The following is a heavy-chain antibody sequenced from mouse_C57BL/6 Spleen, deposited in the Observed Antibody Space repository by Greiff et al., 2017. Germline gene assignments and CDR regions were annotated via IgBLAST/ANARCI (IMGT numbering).Heavy chain of an antibody. D-gene: IGHD3-2*02. Sequence: QVQLKESGAELVRPGTSVKVSCKASGYAFTNYLIEWVKQRPGHGLEWIGVINPGSGGTNYNEKFKGKATLTADKSSSTAYMQLSSLTSEDSAVYFCARSDSSGYGFAYWGQGTLVTVSA. CDR2: INPGSGGT. V-gene: IGHV1-54*01. CDR1: GYAFTNYL. J-gene: IGHJ3*01. CDR3: ARSDSSGYGFAY.